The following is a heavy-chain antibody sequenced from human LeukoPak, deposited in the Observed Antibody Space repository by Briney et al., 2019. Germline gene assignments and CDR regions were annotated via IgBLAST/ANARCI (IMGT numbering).Heavy chain of an antibody. J-gene: IGHJ4*02. CDR2: ISGSGGIR. Sequence: GGSLRLSCAASGFTFSGSAIHWVRQASGKGLEWVSAISGSGGIRYYADSVKGRFTISRDNSKNTLYLHMNSLRPEDTAVYYCAKDSGYYGHDYWGQGTLVTVSS. V-gene: IGHV3-23*01. CDR1: GFTFSGSA. D-gene: IGHD3-3*01. CDR3: AKDSGYYGHDY.